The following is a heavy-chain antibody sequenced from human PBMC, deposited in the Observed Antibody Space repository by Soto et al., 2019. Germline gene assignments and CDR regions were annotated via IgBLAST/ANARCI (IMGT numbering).Heavy chain of an antibody. Sequence: HPGGSLRLSCAASGFTFDDYAMHWVRQGPGKGLEWVSGISWNSDMITYADSVKGRFTVSRDNAKNSLDLEMNSLRVEDTALYYCVKDTYILVGATHLDSWGRGTLVTVSS. CDR1: GFTFDDYA. D-gene: IGHD1-26*01. CDR3: VKDTYILVGATHLDS. V-gene: IGHV3-9*01. CDR2: ISWNSDMI. J-gene: IGHJ4*02.